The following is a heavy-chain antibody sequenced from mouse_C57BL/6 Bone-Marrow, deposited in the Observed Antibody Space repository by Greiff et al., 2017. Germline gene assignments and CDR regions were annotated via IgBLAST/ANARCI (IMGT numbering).Heavy chain of an antibody. J-gene: IGHJ3*01. CDR1: GFNIKDDY. CDR2: IDPENGDT. Sequence: VQLQQSGAELVRPGASVKLSCTASGFNIKDDYMHWVKQRPEQGLEWIGWIDPENGDTDYASKFQGKATITADTSSNTAYLQLSSVTSEDTAVYYCSTRIYDGYYGFAYWGQGTLVTVSA. CDR3: STRIYDGYYGFAY. D-gene: IGHD2-3*01. V-gene: IGHV14-4*01.